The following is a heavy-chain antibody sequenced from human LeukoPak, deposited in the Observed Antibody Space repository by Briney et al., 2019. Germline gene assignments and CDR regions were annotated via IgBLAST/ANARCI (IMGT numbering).Heavy chain of an antibody. J-gene: IGHJ6*02. Sequence: SETLSLTCTVSGGSISSYYWSWIRQPPGKGLEWLGYIYYSGSTNYNPSLKSRVTISVDTSKNQFSLKLSSVTAADTAVYYRARALDYYDSSGYYYLHYYGMDGGGQGTTVTVSS. CDR2: IYYSGST. D-gene: IGHD3-22*01. CDR3: ARALDYYDSSGYYYLHYYGMDG. CDR1: GGSISSYY. V-gene: IGHV4-59*01.